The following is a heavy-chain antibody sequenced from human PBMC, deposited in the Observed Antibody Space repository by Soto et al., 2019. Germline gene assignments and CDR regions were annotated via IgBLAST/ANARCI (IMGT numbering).Heavy chain of an antibody. J-gene: IGHJ6*02. CDR2: IYPGDSDT. V-gene: IGHV5-51*03. CDR1: GYSFTSYW. CDR3: AREGYDILTGYYKTYYYYGMDV. Sequence: EVQLVQSGAEVKKPGESLKISCKGSGYSFTSYWIGWVRQMPGKGLEWMGIIYPGDSDTRYSPSFQGQVTISADKSISTAYLKWSSLKASDTAMYYCAREGYDILTGYYKTYYYYGMDVWGQGTTVTVSS. D-gene: IGHD3-9*01.